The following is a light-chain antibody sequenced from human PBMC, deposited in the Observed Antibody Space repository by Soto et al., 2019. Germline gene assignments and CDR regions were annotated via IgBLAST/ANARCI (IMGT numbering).Light chain of an antibody. CDR2: GAS. CDR1: QRVTSSH. V-gene: IGKV3-20*01. J-gene: IGKJ2*01. Sequence: EIVLTQTPGTLSLSPGERATLSCRASQRVTSSHLAWYQQKPGQAPRLLIYGASTRATGIPDRFSGSGSDTDFSLTIRRLDPEDFAMYYCLLYFSPDRYTFGPGTKLQIK. CDR3: LLYFSPDRYT.